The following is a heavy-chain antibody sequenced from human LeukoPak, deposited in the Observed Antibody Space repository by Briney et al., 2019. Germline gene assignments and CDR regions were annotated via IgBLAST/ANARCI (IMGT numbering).Heavy chain of an antibody. V-gene: IGHV3-30*02. Sequence: GGSLRLSCAASGFTFSSYGMHWVRQAPGKGLEWVAFIRYDGSNKYYADSVKGRFTISRDNSKNTLHLQMNSLRVEDTAIYYCAREALFYGSGSGYYLDVWGKGTTVSVSS. J-gene: IGHJ6*03. CDR3: AREALFYGSGSGYYLDV. D-gene: IGHD3-10*01. CDR2: IRYDGSNK. CDR1: GFTFSSYG.